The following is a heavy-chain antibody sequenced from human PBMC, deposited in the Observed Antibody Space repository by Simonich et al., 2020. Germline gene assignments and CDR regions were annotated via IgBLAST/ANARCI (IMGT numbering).Heavy chain of an antibody. CDR2: ISSSGSTI. D-gene: IGHD4-17*01. J-gene: IGHJ4*02. CDR3: ARHYYGDYYFDY. CDR1: GFTFISYE. Sequence: EVQLVESGGGLVQPGGSLRLSCAASGFTFISYEMNWVRQAPGKWLEWVSYISSSGSTIYYADSVKGRFTISRDNAKNSLYLQMNSLSAEDTAVYYCARHYYGDYYFDYWGQGTLVTVSS. V-gene: IGHV3-48*03.